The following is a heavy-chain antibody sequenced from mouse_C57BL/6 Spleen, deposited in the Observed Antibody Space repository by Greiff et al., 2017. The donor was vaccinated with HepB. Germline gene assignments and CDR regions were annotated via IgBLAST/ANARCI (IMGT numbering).Heavy chain of an antibody. CDR1: GFSLSTFGMG. V-gene: IGHV8-8*01. CDR3: ARIEGYSSNPQPAWFAY. CDR2: IWWDDDK. J-gene: IGHJ3*01. Sequence: QVTLKVSGPGILQPSQTLSLTCSFSGFSLSTFGMGVGWIRQPSGKGLEWLAHIWWDDDKYYNPALKSRLTISKENSKKQVFHKIANADTADTATYYCARIEGYSSNPQPAWFAYWGQGTLVTVSA. D-gene: IGHD2-5*01.